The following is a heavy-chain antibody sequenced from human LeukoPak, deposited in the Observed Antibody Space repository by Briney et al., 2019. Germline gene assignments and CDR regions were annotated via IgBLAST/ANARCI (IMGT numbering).Heavy chain of an antibody. CDR1: GVSIGTYY. J-gene: IGHJ4*02. CDR3: ARYDNRDYYFDY. V-gene: IGHV4-59*01. D-gene: IGHD3-22*01. Sequence: PSETLSLTCSVSGVSIGTYYWSWIRQPPGKGLEWIGYIYYSGSTNYNPSLKSRVTISLDTSKNQFSLTLSSVTAADTAVYFCARYDNRDYYFDYWGQGTLVAVSS. CDR2: IYYSGST.